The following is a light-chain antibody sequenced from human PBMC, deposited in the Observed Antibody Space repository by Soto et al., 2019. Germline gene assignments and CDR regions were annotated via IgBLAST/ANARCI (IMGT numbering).Light chain of an antibody. V-gene: IGKV3-11*01. CDR3: QQRSNWPLYT. Sequence: EIVLTQSPATLSLSPGERATLSCRASQSVSSYLAWYQQKPGQAPRLLIYDASNRATGMPARFSGSGSGTDFTLTISSREPEDFAVYYCQQRSNWPLYTFGQGTKLEIK. CDR1: QSVSSY. CDR2: DAS. J-gene: IGKJ2*01.